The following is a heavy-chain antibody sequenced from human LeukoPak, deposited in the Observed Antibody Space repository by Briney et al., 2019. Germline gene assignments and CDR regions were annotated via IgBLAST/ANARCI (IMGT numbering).Heavy chain of an antibody. J-gene: IGHJ6*02. CDR3: ARGGSYYFYNGMDV. CDR2: IIPVVGIL. D-gene: IGHD1-1*01. CDR1: GGTFSSYG. V-gene: IGHV1-69*04. Sequence: SVKVSCKASGGTFSSYGINWVRQAPGLGLEWMARIIPVVGILNYAQKFQGRVTITADNTTSTAYMELSSLRSDDTAVYYCARGGSYYFYNGMDVWGQGTTVTVSS.